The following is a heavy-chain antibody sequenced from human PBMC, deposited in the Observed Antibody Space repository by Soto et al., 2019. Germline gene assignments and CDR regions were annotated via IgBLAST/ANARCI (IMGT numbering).Heavy chain of an antibody. CDR2: IYYSGST. CDR1: GGSISSGDYY. D-gene: IGHD3-16*01. CDR3: ARASPSCYSGGALTSNWFDP. Sequence: PSETLSLTCTVSGGSISSGDYYWSWIRQPPGKGLEWIGYIYYSGSTYYNPSLKSRVTISVDTSKNQFSLKLSSVTAADTAVYYCARASPSCYSGGALTSNWFDPWGQGTLVTVSS. J-gene: IGHJ5*02. V-gene: IGHV4-30-4*01.